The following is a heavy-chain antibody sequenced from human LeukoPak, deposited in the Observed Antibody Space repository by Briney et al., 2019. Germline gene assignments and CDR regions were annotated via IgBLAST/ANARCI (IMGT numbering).Heavy chain of an antibody. CDR1: GYTFTGYY. Sequence: RASVKVSCKASGYTFTGYYMHWVRQAPGQGLEWMGGIIPILGTANYAQKFQGRVTITADKSTSTAYMELSSLRSEDTAVYYCARWKVRGVPTGATGYYYMDVWGKGTTVTVSS. CDR2: IIPILGTA. V-gene: IGHV1-69*10. D-gene: IGHD3-10*01. J-gene: IGHJ6*03. CDR3: ARWKVRGVPTGATGYYYMDV.